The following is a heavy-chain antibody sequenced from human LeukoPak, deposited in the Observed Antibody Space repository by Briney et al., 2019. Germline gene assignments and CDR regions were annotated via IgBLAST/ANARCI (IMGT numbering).Heavy chain of an antibody. V-gene: IGHV4-34*01. J-gene: IGHJ4*02. CDR1: GGSFSGFY. CDR2: INHSGST. Sequence: SETLSLTCAVYGGSFSGFYWSWIRQPPGKGLERIGEINHSGSTNYNPSLKSRVTISVDTSKNQFSLKLSSVTAADTAVYYCARDRTLDYWGQGTLVTVSS. CDR3: ARDRTLDY. D-gene: IGHD3/OR15-3a*01.